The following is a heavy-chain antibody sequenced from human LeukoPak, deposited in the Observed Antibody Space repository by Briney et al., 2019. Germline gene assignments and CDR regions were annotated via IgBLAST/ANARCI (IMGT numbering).Heavy chain of an antibody. D-gene: IGHD6-19*01. CDR1: GAFMRSNY. V-gene: IGHV4-4*09. Sequence: PSETLSLTCNLCGAFMRSNYWSCLRQPPGKGLEWIGYIYHSGNTNYSPSLESRVTMSVDESKNQFSLRVHFVSAADTAVYYCASSRRAPVAGRFDSWGQGTLVTVSS. CDR3: ASSRRAPVAGRFDS. CDR2: IYHSGNT. J-gene: IGHJ4*02.